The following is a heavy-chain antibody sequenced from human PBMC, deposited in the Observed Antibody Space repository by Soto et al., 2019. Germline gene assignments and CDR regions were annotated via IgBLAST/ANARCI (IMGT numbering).Heavy chain of an antibody. V-gene: IGHV1-18*01. CDR2: VRPDSGNT. CDR1: GYTFTSEG. J-gene: IGHJ4*02. D-gene: IGHD6-19*01. Sequence: QVHLVQSGAEVKKPGASVTVSCKASGYTFTSEGISWVRQAPGQGLEWMGWVRPDSGNTDYAQGLQGRVTMTADTSTTTVYMELRSLRSDDTAVYYCARDRSSSDYWGQGTLVTVSS. CDR3: ARDRSSSDY.